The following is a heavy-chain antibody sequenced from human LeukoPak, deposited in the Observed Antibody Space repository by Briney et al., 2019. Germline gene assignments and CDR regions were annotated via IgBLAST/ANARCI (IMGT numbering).Heavy chain of an antibody. CDR3: AKGGLAYCSSTSCYWKWFDP. Sequence: GGSLRLSCAASAFTFSSYGMHWVRQAPGKGLEWVAVISYDGSNKYYADSVKGRFTISRDNCTNTLYLQMNSLRAEDTAVYYCAKGGLAYCSSTSCYWKWFDPWGQGTLVTVSS. CDR1: AFTFSSYG. CDR2: ISYDGSNK. J-gene: IGHJ5*02. D-gene: IGHD2-2*01. V-gene: IGHV3-30*18.